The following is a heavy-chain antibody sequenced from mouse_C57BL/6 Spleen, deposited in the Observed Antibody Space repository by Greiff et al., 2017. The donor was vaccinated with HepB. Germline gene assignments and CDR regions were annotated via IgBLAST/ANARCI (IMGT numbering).Heavy chain of an antibody. D-gene: IGHD3-3*01. J-gene: IGHJ1*03. CDR2: INYDGSST. Sequence: EVMLVESEGGLVQPGSSMKLSCTASGFTFSDYYMAWVRQVPEKGLEWVANINYDGSSTYYLDSLKSRFIISRDNAKNILYLQMSSLKSEDTATYYCARERAWPHWYFDVWGTGTTVTVSS. CDR3: ARERAWPHWYFDV. CDR1: GFTFSDYY. V-gene: IGHV5-16*01.